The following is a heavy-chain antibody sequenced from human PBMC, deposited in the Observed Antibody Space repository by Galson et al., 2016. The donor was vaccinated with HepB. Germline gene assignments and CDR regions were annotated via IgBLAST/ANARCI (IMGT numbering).Heavy chain of an antibody. D-gene: IGHD5-12*01. CDR1: GFIFTNYA. J-gene: IGHJ4*02. Sequence: LRLSCAASGFIFTNYAISWVRQAPGKGLEWVSLITGSGTSRYYADSVKGRFTISRDNSQNTASLQMNSLRVEDTAIYYCAKRWDYGGYDLDDWGQGTLVTVSS. CDR3: AKRWDYGGYDLDD. CDR2: ITGSGTSR. V-gene: IGHV3-23*01.